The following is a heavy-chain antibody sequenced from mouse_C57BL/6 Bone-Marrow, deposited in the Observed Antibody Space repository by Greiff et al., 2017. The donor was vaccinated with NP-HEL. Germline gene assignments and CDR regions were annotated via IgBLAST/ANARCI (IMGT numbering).Heavy chain of an antibody. CDR2: IYPRSGNT. J-gene: IGHJ2*01. CDR3: ARERKNIDGNYGGY. CDR1: GYTFTSYG. V-gene: IGHV1-81*01. D-gene: IGHD2-1*01. Sequence: QVQLQQSGAELARPGASVKLSCKASGYTFTSYGISWVKQRTGQGLEWIGEIYPRSGNTYYNEKFKGKATLTADKSSSTAYMELRSLTSEDSAVYVCARERKNIDGNYGGYWGQGTTLTVSS.